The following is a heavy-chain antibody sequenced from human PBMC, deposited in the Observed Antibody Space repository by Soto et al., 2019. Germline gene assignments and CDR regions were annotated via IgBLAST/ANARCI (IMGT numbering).Heavy chain of an antibody. Sequence: GGSLRLSCVASGFAFSNYAMHWVRQAPGKGLGWVAVISSDGSEKYYLDSVRDRFTISRDNSKNTLYLQMNNLRPEDTAMYYCANSWTTLTTGFDFWGQGALVTVSS. D-gene: IGHD4-17*01. CDR2: ISSDGSEK. J-gene: IGHJ4*02. CDR1: GFAFSNYA. CDR3: ANSWTTLTTGFDF. V-gene: IGHV3-30*18.